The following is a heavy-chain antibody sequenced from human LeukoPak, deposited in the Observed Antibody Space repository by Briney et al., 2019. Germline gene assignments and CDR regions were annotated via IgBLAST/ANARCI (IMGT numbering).Heavy chain of an antibody. CDR3: AKGPQKYYYDSSGYSDY. CDR1: GFTFSSYA. D-gene: IGHD3-22*01. Sequence: PGGSLRLSCAASGFTFSSYAMSWVRQDPGKGLEWVSAISGSGGSTYYADSVKGRVTISRDNSKNTLYLQMNSLRAEDTAVCYCAKGPQKYYYDSSGYSDYWGQGTLVTVSS. CDR2: ISGSGGST. J-gene: IGHJ4*02. V-gene: IGHV3-23*01.